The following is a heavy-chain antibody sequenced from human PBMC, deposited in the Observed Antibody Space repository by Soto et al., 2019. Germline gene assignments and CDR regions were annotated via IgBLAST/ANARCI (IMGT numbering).Heavy chain of an antibody. D-gene: IGHD2-2*01. Sequence: SETLSLTCTVSGGSISSYYWSWIRQPPGKGLEWIGYIYYSGSTNYNPSLKSRVTISVDTSKNQFSLKLSSVTAADTAVYYCARQGLMKDIVVVPAAIRYWGQGTLVTFSS. CDR1: GGSISSYY. CDR3: ARQGLMKDIVVVPAAIRY. CDR2: IYYSGST. J-gene: IGHJ4*02. V-gene: IGHV4-59*08.